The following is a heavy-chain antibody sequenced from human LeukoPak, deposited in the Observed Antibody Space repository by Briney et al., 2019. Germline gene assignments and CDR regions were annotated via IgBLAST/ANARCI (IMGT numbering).Heavy chain of an antibody. V-gene: IGHV3-23*01. D-gene: IGHD7-27*01. Sequence: GGSLRLSCVDSGFTFTNAWMSWVRQAPGKGLEWVSAISGNGVGTYYADSVKGRFTISRDNSKNTLYLQMNNLRAEDTAVYYCAKDLAWGLDYWGQGTPVTVSS. CDR1: GFTFTNAW. J-gene: IGHJ4*02. CDR3: AKDLAWGLDY. CDR2: ISGNGVGT.